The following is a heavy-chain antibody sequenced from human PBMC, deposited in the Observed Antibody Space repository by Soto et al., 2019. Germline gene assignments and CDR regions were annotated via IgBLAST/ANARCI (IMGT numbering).Heavy chain of an antibody. J-gene: IGHJ3*01. CDR2: ISQDGRNR. V-gene: IGHV3-30*18. D-gene: IGHD2-21*02. CDR1: GFTFSSYG. Sequence: PGGSLRLSCAASGFTFSSYGMHWVRQAPGKGLEWVAVISQDGRNRYYADSVKGRFTISRDNSKNTLNLQMNSLRAEDTAVLYCAKDSGGDGGVAFDVWGQGTMVTVSS. CDR3: AKDSGGDGGVAFDV.